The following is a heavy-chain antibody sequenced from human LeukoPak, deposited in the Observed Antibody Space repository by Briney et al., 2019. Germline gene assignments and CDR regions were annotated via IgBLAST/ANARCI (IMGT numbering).Heavy chain of an antibody. J-gene: IGHJ4*02. CDR3: AKGVSTRPLYYFDY. D-gene: IGHD6-6*01. CDR1: GFTFSSYA. Sequence: GGSLRLSCAASGFTFSSYAMNWVRQPPGKGLEWVSVISASGASTYSADSVKGRFTISRDNSKNTLYLQMNSLRVEDTALYFCAKGVSTRPLYYFDYWGQGTLVTVSS. CDR2: ISASGAST. V-gene: IGHV3-23*01.